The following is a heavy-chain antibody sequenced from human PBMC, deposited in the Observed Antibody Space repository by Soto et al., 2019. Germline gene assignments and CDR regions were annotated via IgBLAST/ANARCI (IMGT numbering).Heavy chain of an antibody. Sequence: EVQLLESGGNLVQPGGSLSLSCAASGLTFTHYGMPWVRQAPGKGLAWVATITGAGGTAHYADSVKGRFTISRDNSKNTLFLQMNGLRAEDTAIYFCAKEAFNPHVRLHGMDVWGQGTTVTVSS. CDR2: ITGAGGTA. D-gene: IGHD3-10*01. CDR1: GLTFTHYG. V-gene: IGHV3-23*01. CDR3: AKEAFNPHVRLHGMDV. J-gene: IGHJ6*02.